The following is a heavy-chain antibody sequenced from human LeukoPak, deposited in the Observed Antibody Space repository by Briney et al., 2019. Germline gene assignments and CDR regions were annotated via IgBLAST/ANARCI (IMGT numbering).Heavy chain of an antibody. V-gene: IGHV4-61*02. CDR3: ARVARCTSCFDVDY. CDR1: GGSISSGSYY. J-gene: IGHJ4*02. D-gene: IGHD2-2*01. Sequence: PSQTLSLTCTVSGGSISSGSYYWSWIRQPAGKGLEWIGRIYTSGNTNYNPSLKSRVTISVDTSKNQFSLTLSSVTAADTAVYYCARVARCTSCFDVDYWGQGTLVTVSS. CDR2: IYTSGNT.